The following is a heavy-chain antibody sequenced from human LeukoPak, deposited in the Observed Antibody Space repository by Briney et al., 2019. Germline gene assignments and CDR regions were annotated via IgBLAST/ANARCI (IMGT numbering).Heavy chain of an antibody. D-gene: IGHD6-13*01. CDR3: ARDRSSSWYRGNAFDI. J-gene: IGHJ3*02. CDR1: GFTFSSYW. V-gene: IGHV3-7*01. CDR2: IKQDGSEK. Sequence: GGSLRLSCAASGFTFSSYWMSWVRQAPGKGLEWVANIKQDGSEKYYVDSVKGRFTISRDNAKNSLYLQMNSLRAEDTAVYYCARDRSSSWYRGNAFDIWGQGTMVTVSS.